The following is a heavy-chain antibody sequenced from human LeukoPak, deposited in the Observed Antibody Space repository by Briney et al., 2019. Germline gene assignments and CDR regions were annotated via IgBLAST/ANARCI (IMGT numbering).Heavy chain of an antibody. CDR3: AREGIVRTYGQ. D-gene: IGHD2/OR15-2a*01. CDR2: IYYSGIT. J-gene: IGHJ4*02. V-gene: IGHV4-59*12. CDR1: GDSISSYY. Sequence: PPETLSLTCTDSGDSISSYYWYWFRQPPGKELEWIACIYYSGITHYNPSLKSRVTISLDTSKNQFSLRLSSVTAADTAVYYCAREGIVRTYGQWGQGTLVTVSS.